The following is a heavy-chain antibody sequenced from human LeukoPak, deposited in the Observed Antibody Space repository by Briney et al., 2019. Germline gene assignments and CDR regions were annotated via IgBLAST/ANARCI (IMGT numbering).Heavy chain of an antibody. CDR1: GFTFSRYW. CDR3: AKDLWDNL. CDR2: IKQDGSEK. Sequence: GGSLRLSCAASGFTFSRYWMNWVRQAPGKGLEWVANIKQDGSEKYYVDSVKGRFTISRDNAKNSLYLQLDSLRVEDTAMYYCAKDLWDNLWGQGALVTVSS. D-gene: IGHD1-26*01. V-gene: IGHV3-7*01. J-gene: IGHJ4*02.